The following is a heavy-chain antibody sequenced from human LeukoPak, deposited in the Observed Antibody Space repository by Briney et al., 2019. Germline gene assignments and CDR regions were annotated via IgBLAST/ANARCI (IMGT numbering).Heavy chain of an antibody. CDR2: IRSKAYGGTT. J-gene: IGHJ6*03. CDR1: GFTFGDYA. V-gene: IGHV3-49*03. D-gene: IGHD6-6*01. CDR3: TRGIAARPKGYYYYYMDV. Sequence: GRSQRLSCTASGFTFGDYAMSWFRQAPGKGLEWVGFIRSKAYGGTTEYAASVKGRFTISRDDSKSIAYLQMNSLKTEDTAVYYCTRGIAARPKGYYYYYMDVWGKGTTVTVSS.